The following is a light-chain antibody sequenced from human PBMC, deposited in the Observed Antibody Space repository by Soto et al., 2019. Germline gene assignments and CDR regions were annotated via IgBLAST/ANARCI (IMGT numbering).Light chain of an antibody. J-gene: IGKJ5*01. V-gene: IGKV1-9*01. CDR2: GES. CDR3: QKLNDYPIT. CDR1: QGVSSF. Sequence: DLHLTQSPSFLSASLGDRVTITCRASQGVSSFLAWYQQKTGKAPEILIYGESTLQSGVPSRLSGSGSGTELNLTISRLQPEDLATYYCQKLNDYPITCGQGTRLEIK.